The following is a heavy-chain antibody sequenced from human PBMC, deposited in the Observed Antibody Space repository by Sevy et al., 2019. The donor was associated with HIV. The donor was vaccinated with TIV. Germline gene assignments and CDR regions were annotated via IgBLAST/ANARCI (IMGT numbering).Heavy chain of an antibody. CDR2: MNPNSGNT. Sequence: ASVKVSCKASGYTFTSYDINWVRQATGQGLEWMGWMNPNSGNTGYAQKFQGRVTMTRNTSISTAYMELSGLRSEDTAVYYCGRDRGGFYGSGSYFPHYYYYGMDVWGQGTTVTVSS. D-gene: IGHD3-10*01. CDR3: GRDRGGFYGSGSYFPHYYYYGMDV. CDR1: GYTFTSYD. V-gene: IGHV1-8*01. J-gene: IGHJ6*02.